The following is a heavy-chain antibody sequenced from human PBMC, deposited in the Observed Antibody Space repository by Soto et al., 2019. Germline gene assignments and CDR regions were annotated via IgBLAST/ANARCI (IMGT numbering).Heavy chain of an antibody. D-gene: IGHD3-16*02. J-gene: IGHJ4*02. CDR2: INHSGST. Sequence: SETLSLTCAVYGGSFSGYYWSWIRQPPGKGLEWIGEINHSGSTNYNPSLKSRVTISVDTSKNQFSLKLSSVTAADTAVYYCARNLAVYAYVWGSYRYWYYFDYWGQGTLVTVSS. V-gene: IGHV4-34*01. CDR3: ARNLAVYAYVWGSYRYWYYFDY. CDR1: GGSFSGYY.